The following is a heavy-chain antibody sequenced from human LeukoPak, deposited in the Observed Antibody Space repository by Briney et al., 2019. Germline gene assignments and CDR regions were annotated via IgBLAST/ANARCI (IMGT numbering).Heavy chain of an antibody. Sequence: GGSLRLSCAASGFTVSGNYMSWVRQAPGKGLEWVSVIYTAGSTYNADSVKGRFTISRDKSRNTLYLQMNTLRAEDTAVYFCAGGDTWPGLSYWGQGTLLTVSS. CDR2: IYTAGST. J-gene: IGHJ4*02. CDR1: GFTVSGNY. CDR3: AGGDTWPGLSY. D-gene: IGHD6-25*01. V-gene: IGHV3-53*01.